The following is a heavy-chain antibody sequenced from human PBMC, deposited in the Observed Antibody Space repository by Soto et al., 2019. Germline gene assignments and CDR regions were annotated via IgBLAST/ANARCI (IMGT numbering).Heavy chain of an antibody. CDR1: GFTFNDYA. J-gene: IGHJ3*02. D-gene: IGHD3-3*01. CDR3: AKDSSLPIFGRLIHAFDI. V-gene: IGHV3-23*01. Sequence: WGTLSLSCAVSGFTFNDYAKSWVRQAPGKGREWVSTISGSLGSAYYAASVEGRFTISGDNSNNTLYLQMNSLRVEDTATYYCAKDSSLPIFGRLIHAFDIWGHGTMVTVSS. CDR2: ISGSLGSA.